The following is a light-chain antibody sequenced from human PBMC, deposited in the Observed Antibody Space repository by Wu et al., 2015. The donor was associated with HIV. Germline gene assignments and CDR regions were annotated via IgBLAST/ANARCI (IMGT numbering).Light chain of an antibody. CDR1: QSVSSSY. Sequence: EIVLTQSPGTLPLSPGERAILSCRASQSVSSSYLAWYQQKPGQAPRLLIYGASSRATGVPDRFSGSGSGTDFTLTISNLEPEDFAVYYCQQRSNWLITFGQGTRLEIK. J-gene: IGKJ5*01. CDR3: QQRSNWLIT. CDR2: GAS. V-gene: IGKV3D-20*02.